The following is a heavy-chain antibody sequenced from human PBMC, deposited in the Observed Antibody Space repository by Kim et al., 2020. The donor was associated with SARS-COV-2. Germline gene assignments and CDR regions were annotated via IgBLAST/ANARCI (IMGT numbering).Heavy chain of an antibody. CDR1: GFTFSNYW. CDR2: INGDGSTT. Sequence: GGSLRLSCAASGFTFSNYWMNWVRQAPGKGLMWVSGINGDGSTTGYADSVKGRFTISRDNAKNTLYLQMDSLRAEDTAVYYCARSFGTNMDVWGQGTTVTVSS. CDR3: ARSFGTNMDV. D-gene: IGHD1-1*01. J-gene: IGHJ6*02. V-gene: IGHV3-74*01.